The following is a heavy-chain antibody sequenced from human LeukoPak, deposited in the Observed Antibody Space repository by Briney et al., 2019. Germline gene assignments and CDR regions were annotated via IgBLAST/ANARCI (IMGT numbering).Heavy chain of an antibody. J-gene: IGHJ1*01. Sequence: ASVKVSFKASGYTFIGYFMHWVRQAPGQGLEWMGWISPSRGGTKYAQKFQGRVTMTRDTSLTTFYMDVSSLRSDDTAVYYCATIAASDAEYFQHWGQGTLVTVSS. CDR2: ISPSRGGT. V-gene: IGHV1-2*02. CDR1: GYTFIGYF. CDR3: ATIAASDAEYFQH. D-gene: IGHD6-6*01.